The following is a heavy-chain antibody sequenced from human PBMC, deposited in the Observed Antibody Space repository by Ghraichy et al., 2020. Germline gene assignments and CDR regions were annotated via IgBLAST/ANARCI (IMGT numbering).Heavy chain of an antibody. Sequence: AGSLRLSCAASGFTVSGNFMNWVRQAPGKGLEWVSIIHTGGSTFHADSVKGRFTMSRDTSKNTVYLQMNGLRVEDTAVYYCARGPNCDSWGQGTLVTVSS. CDR1: GFTVSGNF. CDR2: IHTGGST. J-gene: IGHJ5*01. V-gene: IGHV3-53*01. D-gene: IGHD5-24*01. CDR3: ARGPNCDS.